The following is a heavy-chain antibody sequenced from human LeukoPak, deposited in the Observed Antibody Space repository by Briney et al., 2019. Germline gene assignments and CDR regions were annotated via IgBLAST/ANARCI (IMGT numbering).Heavy chain of an antibody. V-gene: IGHV3-30-3*01. D-gene: IGHD3-10*01. J-gene: IGHJ6*02. CDR2: ISYDRSNK. CDR1: GCTFSSYA. Sequence: GGSLRLSCAASGCTFSSYAMHWVRQAPGKGLEWVAVISYDRSNKYYADSVKGRFTISRDNSKNTLYLQMNSLRAEDTAVYYCAKSGGPPTVVYYYYYYDMDVWGQGTTVTVSS. CDR3: AKSGGPPTVVYYYYYYDMDV.